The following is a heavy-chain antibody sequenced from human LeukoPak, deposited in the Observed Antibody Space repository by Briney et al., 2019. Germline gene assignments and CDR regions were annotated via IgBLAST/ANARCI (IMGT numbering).Heavy chain of an antibody. V-gene: IGHV1-2*02. CDR2: INPNSGGT. CDR3: ARYSGSYFDNNWFDP. D-gene: IGHD1-26*01. J-gene: IGHJ5*02. CDR1: GYTFTGYY. Sequence: GASVKVSCKASGYTFTGYYMHWVRQAPGQGLEWMGWINPNSGGTNYAQKFQGRVTMTRDTSISTAYMELSRLRSDDTAVYYCARYSGSYFDNNWFDPWGQGTLVTVSS.